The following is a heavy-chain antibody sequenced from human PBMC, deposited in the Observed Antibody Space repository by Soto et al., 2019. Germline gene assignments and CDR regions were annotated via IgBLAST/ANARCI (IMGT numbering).Heavy chain of an antibody. V-gene: IGHV4-34*01. J-gene: IGHJ1*01. CDR2: INLGGIT. CDR1: GGSFNDYF. D-gene: IGHD3-22*01. CDR3: ARGGYYDSRAYRF. Sequence: SETLSLPCAVYGGSFNDYFWSWIRQTPGKGLEWIGEINLGGITKLKPSLRSRVTISLDTSKKQFSLRLRSVTAADTAVHYCARGGYYDSRAYRFWGQGTLVTVSS.